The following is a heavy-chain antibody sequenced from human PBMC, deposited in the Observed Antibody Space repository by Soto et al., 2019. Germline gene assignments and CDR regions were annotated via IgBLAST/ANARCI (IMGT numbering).Heavy chain of an antibody. D-gene: IGHD6-13*01. CDR3: AANKMGKLGPRDY. CDR1: GFTFSSYA. CDR2: ISGSGGST. J-gene: IGHJ4*02. V-gene: IGHV3-23*01. Sequence: EVQLLESGGGLVQPGGSLRLSCAASGFTFSSYAMSWVRQAPGKGLEWVSAISGSGGSTYYADSVQGRFTISRDNSKNTLYLQMNSLRAEDTAVYYCAANKMGKLGPRDYWGQGTLVTVSS.